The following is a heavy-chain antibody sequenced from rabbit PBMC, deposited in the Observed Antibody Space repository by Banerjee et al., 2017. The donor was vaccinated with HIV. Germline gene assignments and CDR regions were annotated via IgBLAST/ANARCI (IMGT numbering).Heavy chain of an antibody. V-gene: IGHV1S45*01. Sequence: QEQLKESGGGLVKPGGTLTLTCKASGIDLSGNYYMCWVRQATGKGLEWIASVDTGDGTPYYATWAKGRFTISKSSSTTVTLQMTSLTAADTATYFCARGGGSSDWAFNWWGPGSLVTVS. CDR1: GIDLSGNYY. CDR2: VDTGDGTP. J-gene: IGHJ4*01. CDR3: ARGGGSSDWAFNW. D-gene: IGHD8-1*01.